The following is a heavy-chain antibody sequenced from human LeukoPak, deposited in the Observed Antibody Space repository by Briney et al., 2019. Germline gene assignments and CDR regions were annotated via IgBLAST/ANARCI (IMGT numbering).Heavy chain of an antibody. CDR1: GGSISSSSYY. Sequence: PSETLSLTCTVSGGSISSSSYYWGWIRQPPGKGLEWIGSIFYSGSTYYNPSPKSRVTISVDPSKNQFSLKLSSVTAADTAVYYCARHRPIVVVPAASFDPWGQGTLVTVSS. D-gene: IGHD2-2*01. CDR3: ARHRPIVVVPAASFDP. V-gene: IGHV4-39*01. J-gene: IGHJ5*02. CDR2: IFYSGST.